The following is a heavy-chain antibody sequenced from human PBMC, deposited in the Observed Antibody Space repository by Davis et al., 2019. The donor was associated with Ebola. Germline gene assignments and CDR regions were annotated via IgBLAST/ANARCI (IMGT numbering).Heavy chain of an antibody. D-gene: IGHD7-27*01. CDR3: ITDRTGDLYYYYGMDV. J-gene: IGHJ6*02. Sequence: GESLKISCAASGFTFSNAWMSWVHQAPGKGLEWVGRIKSKTDGGTTDYAAPVKGRFTISRDDSKNTLYLQMNSLKTEDTAVYYCITDRTGDLYYYYGMDVWGQGTTVTVSS. CDR1: GFTFSNAW. CDR2: IKSKTDGGTT. V-gene: IGHV3-15*01.